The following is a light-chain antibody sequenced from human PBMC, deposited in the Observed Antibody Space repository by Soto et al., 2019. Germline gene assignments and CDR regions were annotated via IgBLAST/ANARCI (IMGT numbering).Light chain of an antibody. V-gene: IGLV2-14*01. CDR3: SSYAAGSAVV. CDR2: DVS. Sequence: QSALTQPASVSGSPGQSITISCTGTSSDVGGYNYVSWYQQQLGKAPKLIIYDVSNRPSGVSNRFSGSKSGYTASLTISGLQAEDVADYYCSSYAAGSAVVFGGGTKLTVL. J-gene: IGLJ3*02. CDR1: SSDVGGYNY.